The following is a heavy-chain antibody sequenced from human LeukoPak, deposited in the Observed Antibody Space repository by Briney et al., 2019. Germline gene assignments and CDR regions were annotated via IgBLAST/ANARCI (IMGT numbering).Heavy chain of an antibody. CDR2: ISSSSSYI. J-gene: IGHJ4*02. V-gene: IGHV3-21*01. CDR1: GFTFSSYS. CDR3: ARERTDYDILTGYFAFYFDY. Sequence: PGGFLRLSCAASGFTFSSYSMNWVRQAPGKGLEWVSSISSSSSYIYYAVSVKGRFTISRDNAKNSLYLQMNSLRAEDTAVYYCARERTDYDILTGYFAFYFDYWGQGTLVTVSS. D-gene: IGHD3-9*01.